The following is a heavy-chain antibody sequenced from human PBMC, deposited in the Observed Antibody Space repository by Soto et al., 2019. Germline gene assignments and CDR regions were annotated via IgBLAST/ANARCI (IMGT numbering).Heavy chain of an antibody. Sequence: SETLSLTCTVSGGSVSSGSYYWSWIQQPPGKGLEWIGYIYYSGSTNYNPSLKSRVTISVDTSKNQFSLKLSSVTAADTAVYYCARELLEDYDILTGYRGWFDPWGQGTLVTVSS. J-gene: IGHJ5*02. D-gene: IGHD3-9*01. CDR2: IYYSGST. CDR1: GGSVSSGSYY. CDR3: ARELLEDYDILTGYRGWFDP. V-gene: IGHV4-61*01.